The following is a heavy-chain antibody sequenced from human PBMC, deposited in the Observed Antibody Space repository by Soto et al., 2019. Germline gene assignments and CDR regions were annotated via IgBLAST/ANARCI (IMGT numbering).Heavy chain of an antibody. Sequence: QVQLVESGGGVVQPGRSLRLSCVASGSTFSSYGMHWIRQAPGKGLEWVAVIWYDGSSESYADSVKGRFTISRDNSKNTLYLQMNSLRAEDTAMYYCARGFGDTAMVELLNFDYWGQGTLVTVSS. CDR2: IWYDGSSE. D-gene: IGHD5-18*01. CDR3: ARGFGDTAMVELLNFDY. CDR1: GSTFSSYG. V-gene: IGHV3-33*01. J-gene: IGHJ4*02.